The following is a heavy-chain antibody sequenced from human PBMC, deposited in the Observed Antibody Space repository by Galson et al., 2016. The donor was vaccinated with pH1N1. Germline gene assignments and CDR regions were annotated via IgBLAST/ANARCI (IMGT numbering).Heavy chain of an antibody. CDR1: GGTFRSYV. J-gene: IGHJ5*02. CDR3: APGGDDYGGNPHWFDP. Sequence: SVKVSCKVSGGTFRSYVIIWVRQAPGQGLQWMGRIVPITGVTNYAQQFQDRVTITADESTSTAYMELSSLRSEDTAVYYCAPGGDDYGGNPHWFDPWGQGTLVTVSS. CDR2: IVPITGVT. D-gene: IGHD4-23*01. V-gene: IGHV1-69*04.